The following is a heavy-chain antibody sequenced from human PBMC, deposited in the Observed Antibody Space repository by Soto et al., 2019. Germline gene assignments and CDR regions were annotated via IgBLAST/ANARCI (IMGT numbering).Heavy chain of an antibody. CDR3: AYGDSRGTIDS. CDR2: IYNGGST. V-gene: IGHV4-59*02. J-gene: IGHJ4*02. Sequence: PSETLSLTCTVSGGSVSSYYWSWIRQPPGKGLEWIGYIYNGGSTNYNPSLKSRVTMSVDTSKNQFSLKLTSVAAADTAVYSCAYGDSRGTIDSWGQGTLVTVYS. CDR1: GGSVSSYY. D-gene: IGHD4-17*01.